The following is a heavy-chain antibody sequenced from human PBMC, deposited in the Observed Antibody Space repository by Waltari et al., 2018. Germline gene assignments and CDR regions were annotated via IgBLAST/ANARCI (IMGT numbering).Heavy chain of an antibody. CDR3: ARDRSSGWFDY. CDR1: GLTFSSYS. V-gene: IGHV3-21*01. J-gene: IGHJ4*02. CDR2: ISSSSSYI. D-gene: IGHD6-19*01. Sequence: EVQLVESGGGLVKPGGSMRLSCAASGLTFSSYSINWVSQAPGKGLEWVSSISSSSSYIYYADSVKGRFTSSRDNAKNSLYLQMNSLRAEDTAVYYCARDRSSGWFDYWGQGTLVTVSS.